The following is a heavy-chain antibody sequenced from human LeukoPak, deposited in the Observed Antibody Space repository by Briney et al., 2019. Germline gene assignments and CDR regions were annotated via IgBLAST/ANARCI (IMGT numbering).Heavy chain of an antibody. CDR1: GXTFSSYS. Sequence: GGSLRLSCAASGXTFSSYSMNWVRQAPGKGLEWVSSISSSSSYIYYADSVKGRFTISRDNAKNSLYLQMNSLRAEDTAVYYCARVALGYCSSTSCYGHFDYWGQGTLVTVSS. J-gene: IGHJ4*02. CDR3: ARVALGYCSSTSCYGHFDY. D-gene: IGHD2-2*01. CDR2: ISSSSSYI. V-gene: IGHV3-21*01.